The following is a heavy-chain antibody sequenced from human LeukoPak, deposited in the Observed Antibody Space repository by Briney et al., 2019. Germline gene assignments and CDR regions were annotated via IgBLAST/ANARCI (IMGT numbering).Heavy chain of an antibody. D-gene: IGHD2-2*01. Sequence: SETLSLTCTVSGGSISSGSYYWSWIRQPAGKGLEWIGRIYTSGSTNYNPSLKSRVTISVDTSKNQFSPKLSSVTAADTAVYYCARGLVVPAGYYDYWGQGTLVTVSS. CDR3: ARGLVVPAGYYDY. V-gene: IGHV4-61*02. J-gene: IGHJ4*02. CDR1: GGSISSGSYY. CDR2: IYTSGST.